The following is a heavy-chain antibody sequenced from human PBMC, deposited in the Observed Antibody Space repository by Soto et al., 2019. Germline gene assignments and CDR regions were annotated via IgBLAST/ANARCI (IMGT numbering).Heavy chain of an antibody. J-gene: IGHJ6*02. V-gene: IGHV4-59*08. CDR1: GGSISSYY. CDR2: IYYSGST. Sequence: SETLSLTCTVSGGSISSYYWSWIRQPPGKGLEWIGYIYYSGSTNYNPSLKSRVTISVDTSKNQFSLKLSSVTAADTAVYYCARGSKGGYYYGMDVWGQGTTVTVSS. CDR3: ARGSKGGYYYGMDV. D-gene: IGHD3-16*01.